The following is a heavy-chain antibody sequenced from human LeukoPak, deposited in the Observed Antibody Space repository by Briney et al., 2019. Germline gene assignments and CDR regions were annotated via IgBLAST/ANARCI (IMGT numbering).Heavy chain of an antibody. CDR3: ARERDYYDSGNYYNYYYYDMDV. V-gene: IGHV3-30-3*01. CDR1: GFTLSSYA. CDR2: ISYDEINE. J-gene: IGHJ6*02. D-gene: IGHD3-10*01. Sequence: GGSLRLACAASGFTLSSYAMHWVRQAPGKGLEWVAVISYDEINEYYADSVKGRFTISRDNSKNTLYRQMNSLRAEDTAVYYCARERDYYDSGNYYNYYYYDMDVWGQGTTVTVSS.